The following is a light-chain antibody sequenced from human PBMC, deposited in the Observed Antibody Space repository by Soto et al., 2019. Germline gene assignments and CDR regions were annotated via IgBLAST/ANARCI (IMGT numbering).Light chain of an antibody. CDR1: QSVSSSQ. CDR2: GAS. CDR3: QQYGSSGVT. J-gene: IGKJ3*01. Sequence: PGERATLSCRASQSVSSSQLAWYQQRPGQAPRLLVYGASTRATGIADRFSGSGSGTDFTLTISRLEPEDFAVYYCQQYGSSGVTFGPGTKVDSK. V-gene: IGKV3-20*01.